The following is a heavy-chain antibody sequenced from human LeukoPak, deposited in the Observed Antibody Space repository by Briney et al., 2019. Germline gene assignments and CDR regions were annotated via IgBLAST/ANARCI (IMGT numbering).Heavy chain of an antibody. CDR2: ISSSSSYI. CDR1: GFTFSSYS. Sequence: PGGSLRLSCAASGFTFSSYSMNWVRQAPGKGLEWVSSISSSSSYIYYADSVKGRFTISRDNAKNSLYLQMNSLRAEDTAVYYCARGRSVRFGIDYGGQGTLVTVSS. V-gene: IGHV3-21*01. D-gene: IGHD3-16*01. J-gene: IGHJ4*02. CDR3: ARGRSVRFGIDY.